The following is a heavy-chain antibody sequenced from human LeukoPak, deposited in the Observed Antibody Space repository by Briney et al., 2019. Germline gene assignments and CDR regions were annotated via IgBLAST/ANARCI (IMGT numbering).Heavy chain of an antibody. J-gene: IGHJ3*02. Sequence: SETLSLTCTVSGGSISSGGYYWSWIRQHPGKGLEWIGYIYYSGSTYYNPSLKSRVTISVDTSKNQFSLKLSSVTAADAAVYYCASMGALDAFDIWGQGTMVTVSS. V-gene: IGHV4-31*03. CDR2: IYYSGST. CDR1: GGSISSGGYY. D-gene: IGHD1-26*01. CDR3: ASMGALDAFDI.